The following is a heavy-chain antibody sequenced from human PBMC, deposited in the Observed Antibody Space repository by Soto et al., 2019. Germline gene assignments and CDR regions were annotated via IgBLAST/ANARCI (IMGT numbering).Heavy chain of an antibody. V-gene: IGHV3-15*07. CDR3: VRWPEY. CDR2: IKSKTDGGTT. Sequence: PGGSLRLSCAASGFTFSNAWMNWVRQAPGKGLEWVGRIKSKTDGGTTDYAAPVKGRFTISRDNAKNTLYLQMNSLRVDDTAKYYCVRWPEYWGQGTLVTVSS. J-gene: IGHJ4*01. D-gene: IGHD2-15*01. CDR1: GFTFSNAW.